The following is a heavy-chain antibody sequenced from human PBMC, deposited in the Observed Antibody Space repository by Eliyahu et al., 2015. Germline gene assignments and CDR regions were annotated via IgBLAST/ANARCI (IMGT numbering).Heavy chain of an antibody. J-gene: IGHJ4*02. V-gene: IGHV2-5*02. Sequence: ITLKESGPTLVKPTQTLTLTCTFSGFSLSTSGVGVGWIRQPPGKALEWLGIIYWDDDKRYSPSLKSRLTVTKGPPQNPVVPSMPKMDPVDTATYYCAHSPSVAAKDPFFDYWGQGTLVTVSS. CDR1: GFSLSTSGVG. CDR2: IYWDDDK. CDR3: AHSPSVAAKDPFFDY. D-gene: IGHD2-15*01.